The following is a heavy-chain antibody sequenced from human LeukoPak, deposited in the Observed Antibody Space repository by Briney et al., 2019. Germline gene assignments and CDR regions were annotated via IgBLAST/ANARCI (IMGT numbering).Heavy chain of an antibody. Sequence: GGSLRLSCAASGFTLIDHAMTWVRQAPGKGLEWVAFIRYDGSNKYYADSVKGRFTISRDNSKNTLYLQTNSLRAEDTAVYYCARDRYYYGSGSYYNGIDYWGQGTLVTVSS. CDR2: IRYDGSNK. CDR3: ARDRYYYGSGSYYNGIDY. D-gene: IGHD3-10*01. CDR1: GFTLIDHA. J-gene: IGHJ4*02. V-gene: IGHV3-30*02.